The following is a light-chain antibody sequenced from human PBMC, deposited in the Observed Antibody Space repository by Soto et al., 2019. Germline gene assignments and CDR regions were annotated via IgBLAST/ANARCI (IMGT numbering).Light chain of an antibody. CDR1: QTISSW. V-gene: IGKV1-5*03. CDR2: KAS. J-gene: IGKJ1*01. Sequence: DLQMTQSPSTLSGSVGDRVTITCRASQTISSWLAWYQQKPGKAPKLLIYKASTLKSGVPSRFSGSGSGTEFTLTISSLQPDDSATYYCQQYNTYSGTFGQGTKVDIK. CDR3: QQYNTYSGT.